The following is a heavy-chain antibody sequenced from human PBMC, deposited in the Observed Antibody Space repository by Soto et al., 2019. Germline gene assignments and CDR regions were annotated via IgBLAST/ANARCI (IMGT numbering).Heavy chain of an antibody. CDR3: ARTGRHPPEIYYFDY. Sequence: AGGSLRLSCAASGFTFSSYAMHWVRQAPGKGLEWVAVISYDGSNKYYADSVKGRFTISRDNSKNTLYLQMNSLRAEDTAVYYCARTGRHPPEIYYFDYWGQGTLVTVSS. CDR1: GFTFSSYA. J-gene: IGHJ4*02. D-gene: IGHD3-10*01. CDR2: ISYDGSNK. V-gene: IGHV3-30-3*01.